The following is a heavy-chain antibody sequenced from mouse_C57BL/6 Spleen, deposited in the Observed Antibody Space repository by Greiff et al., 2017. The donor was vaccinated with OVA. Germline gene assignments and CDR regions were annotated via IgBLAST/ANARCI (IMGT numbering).Heavy chain of an antibody. Sequence: VQLVESGPELVKPGASVKISCKASGYAFSSYWMNWVKQRPGKGLEWIGRIYPGDGDTNYNGKFKGKATLTADKSSSTAYMQLSSLTSEDSAVYFCARGQVTGYFDDWGQGTTLTVSS. V-gene: IGHV1-82*01. D-gene: IGHD2-2*01. CDR3: ARGQVTGYFDD. CDR1: GYAFSSYW. CDR2: IYPGDGDT. J-gene: IGHJ2*01.